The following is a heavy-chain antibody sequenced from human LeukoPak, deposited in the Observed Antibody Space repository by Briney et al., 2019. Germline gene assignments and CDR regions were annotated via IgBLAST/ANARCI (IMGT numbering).Heavy chain of an antibody. D-gene: IGHD1-14*01. Sequence: SETLSLTCTVSGGSISSYYWSWIRQPPGKGLEWIGYVYSSGSTNYNPSLKSRVTISVDTPKNQFSLKLISVTAADTAVCYCARAGNPIYVWGKGTTVTVSS. CDR1: GGSISSYY. J-gene: IGHJ6*04. V-gene: IGHV4-59*01. CDR2: VYSSGST. CDR3: ARAGNPIYV.